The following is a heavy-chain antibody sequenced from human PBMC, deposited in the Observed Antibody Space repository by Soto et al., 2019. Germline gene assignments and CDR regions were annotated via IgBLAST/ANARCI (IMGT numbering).Heavy chain of an antibody. CDR2: IYYSGST. Sequence: PSETLSLTCTVSGGSISSSSYYWGWIRQPPGKGLEWIGSIYYSGSTYYNPSLKSRVTISVDTSKNQFSLKLSSVTAADTAVYYCARESVGLSPLAYYYGMDVWGQGTTVTVSS. V-gene: IGHV4-39*02. CDR3: ARESVGLSPLAYYYGMDV. J-gene: IGHJ6*02. D-gene: IGHD1-26*01. CDR1: GGSISSSSYY.